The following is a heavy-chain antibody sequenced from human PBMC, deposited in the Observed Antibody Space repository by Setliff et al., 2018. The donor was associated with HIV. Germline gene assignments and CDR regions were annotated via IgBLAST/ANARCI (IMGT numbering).Heavy chain of an antibody. Sequence: ASVKVSCKTSEYIFTDYYIHWVRQAPGQGLEWMGRINPDNGATNTAQKSQGRVTMTRDTSIRIAYMELSGLRSDDTALYDCALHYVSLREWFDPWGQGTMVTVSS. CDR1: EYIFTDYY. V-gene: IGHV1-2*06. CDR2: INPDNGAT. D-gene: IGHD3-10*02. CDR3: ALHYVSLREWFDP. J-gene: IGHJ5*02.